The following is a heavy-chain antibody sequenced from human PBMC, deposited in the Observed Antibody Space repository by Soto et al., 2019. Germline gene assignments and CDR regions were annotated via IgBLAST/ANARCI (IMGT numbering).Heavy chain of an antibody. J-gene: IGHJ6*02. CDR2: INPYNGDT. Sequence: QIQLVQSGAEVKKPGASVKVSCKASGYTFTNFGLTWVRQAPGQGLEWMGWINPYNGDTSYAQKFQGRVTVTTETSTSTAYMELRSLRSDDTAVYYCAKGYCSTGRCYGYYGMDVWGQGTTVTVSS. D-gene: IGHD2-2*01. CDR3: AKGYCSTGRCYGYYGMDV. V-gene: IGHV1-18*01. CDR1: GYTFTNFG.